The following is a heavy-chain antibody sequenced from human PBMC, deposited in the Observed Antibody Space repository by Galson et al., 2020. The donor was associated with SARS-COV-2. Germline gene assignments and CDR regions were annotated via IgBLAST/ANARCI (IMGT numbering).Heavy chain of an antibody. CDR2: ISSSSSYI. Sequence: GGSLRLSCAASGFTFSSYSMNWVRQAPGKGLEWVSSISSSSSYIYYADSVKGRFTISRDNAKNSLYLQMNSLRAEDTAVYYCARDRNYYGSGSQFPWFDPWGQGTLVTVSS. CDR1: GFTFSSYS. V-gene: IGHV3-21*01. CDR3: ARDRNYYGSGSQFPWFDP. D-gene: IGHD3-10*01. J-gene: IGHJ5*02.